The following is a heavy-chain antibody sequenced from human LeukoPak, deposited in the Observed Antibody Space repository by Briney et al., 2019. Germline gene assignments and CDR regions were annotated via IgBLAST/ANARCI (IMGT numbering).Heavy chain of an antibody. D-gene: IGHD4-17*01. J-gene: IGHJ4*02. CDR3: ARSYGDYSHFDY. Sequence: GSVTVSCKASGYTFTTCAIHWVRQAPGQRLEWMGLINTGDGDTIYSQKFQGRVTITRDASANTAYMELSSLRSEDTAMYYCARSYGDYSHFDYWGQGTLVTVSS. V-gene: IGHV1-3*04. CDR1: GYTFTTCA. CDR2: INTGDGDT.